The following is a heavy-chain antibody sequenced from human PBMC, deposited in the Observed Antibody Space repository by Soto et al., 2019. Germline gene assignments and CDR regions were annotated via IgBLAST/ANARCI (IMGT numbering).Heavy chain of an antibody. CDR3: AHRPRGYSYYFDY. CDR2: LYWDDDK. V-gene: IGHV2-5*02. J-gene: IGHJ4*02. Sequence: QITLKESGPTLVKPTQTLTLTCTFSGFSLSTRGVGVGWIRQPPGKALEWLALLYWDDDKGYSPSLKSRLTITKDTSKSQVVLTVTNMDPVDTATYYCAHRPRGYSYYFDYWVQGTLVTVSA. CDR1: GFSLSTRGVG. D-gene: IGHD5-18*01.